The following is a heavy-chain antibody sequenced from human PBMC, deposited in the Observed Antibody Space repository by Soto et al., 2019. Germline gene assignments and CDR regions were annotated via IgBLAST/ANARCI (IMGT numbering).Heavy chain of an antibody. V-gene: IGHV3-30-3*01. CDR1: EITFSTYA. D-gene: IGHD3-10*01. J-gene: IGHJ4*02. Sequence: QVHLVESGGGVVQPGRSLRLSCAASEITFSTYAMHWVRQAPGKGLEWVAVISYDGSNKYYADSVKGRFTISRDNSKNTLYLQMNSLRAEDTAVYYCARDPLGVRGGYYFDYWGQGTLVTVSS. CDR3: ARDPLGVRGGYYFDY. CDR2: ISYDGSNK.